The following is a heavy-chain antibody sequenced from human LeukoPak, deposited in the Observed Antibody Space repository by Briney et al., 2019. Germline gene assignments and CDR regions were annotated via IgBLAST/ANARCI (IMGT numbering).Heavy chain of an antibody. V-gene: IGHV1-8*01. CDR1: GYTFTSYD. D-gene: IGHD6-13*01. Sequence: ASVKVSCKASGYTFTSYDINWVRQATGQGLEWMGWMNPNSGNTGYAQKFQGRVTMTRNTSISTAYMELSSLRSDDTAVYYCARDHSSSWSDEYYFDYWGQGTLVTVSS. CDR2: MNPNSGNT. CDR3: ARDHSSSWSDEYYFDY. J-gene: IGHJ4*02.